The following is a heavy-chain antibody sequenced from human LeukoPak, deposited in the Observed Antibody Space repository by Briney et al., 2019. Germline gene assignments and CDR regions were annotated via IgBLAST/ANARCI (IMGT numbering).Heavy chain of an antibody. V-gene: IGHV1-18*03. Sequence: ASVKVSCKASGYSFTSFGISWVRQAPGQGLEWMGWSSAYNGNTNYVQKFQGRVTMTTDTSTSTAYMELRSLRSDDMAVFYCVRDLGVDTSMIFFDFWGQGTLVTVSS. J-gene: IGHJ4*02. CDR2: SSAYNGNT. CDR3: VRDLGVDTSMIFFDF. CDR1: GYSFTSFG. D-gene: IGHD5-18*01.